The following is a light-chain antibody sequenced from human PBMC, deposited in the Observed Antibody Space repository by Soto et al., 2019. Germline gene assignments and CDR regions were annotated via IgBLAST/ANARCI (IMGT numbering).Light chain of an antibody. CDR1: QSISSW. CDR3: QQYESYSPWT. V-gene: IGKV1-5*01. J-gene: IGKJ1*01. Sequence: DIQMTHSPSTLSASVVDRVTITFRASQSISSWLAWYQQKPGKAPKLLIYDASTLQSGVPSRYSGSGSGTEFTLTISNLQPDDFATYYCQQYESYSPWTFGQGTKVDIK. CDR2: DAS.